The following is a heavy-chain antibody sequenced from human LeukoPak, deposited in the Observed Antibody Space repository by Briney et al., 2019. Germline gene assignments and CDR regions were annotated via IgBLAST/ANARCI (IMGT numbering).Heavy chain of an antibody. J-gene: IGHJ6*03. CDR3: ARGLSIELYYYYYYMDV. D-gene: IGHD2/OR15-2a*01. CDR1: GGSFSGYY. CDR2: INHSGST. V-gene: IGHV4-34*01. Sequence: SETLSLTCGVYGGSFSGYYWSWIRQTPGKGLEWIGEINHSGSTNYNPSLKSRVSISVDTSKNQFSLKLSSLTAADTAVYYCARGLSIELYYYYYYMDVWSKGTTVTVSS.